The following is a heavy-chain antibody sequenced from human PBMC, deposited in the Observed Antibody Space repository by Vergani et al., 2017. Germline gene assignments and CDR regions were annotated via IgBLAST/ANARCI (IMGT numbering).Heavy chain of an antibody. CDR3: ARDSAAAGPDFDY. CDR2: IKQAGSEK. D-gene: IGHD6-13*01. V-gene: IGHV3-7*01. J-gene: IGHJ4*02. CDR1: GFTFSSYW. Sequence: EVQLVESGGGLVQPGGSLRLSCAASGFTFSSYWMSWVRQAPGKGLEWVANIKQAGSEKYYVDSVKGRFTISRDNAKNSLYLQMNSLRDEDTAVYYCARDSAAAGPDFDYWGQGTLVTVSS.